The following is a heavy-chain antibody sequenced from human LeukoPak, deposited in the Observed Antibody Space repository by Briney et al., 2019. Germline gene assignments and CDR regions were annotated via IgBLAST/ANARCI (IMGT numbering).Heavy chain of an antibody. V-gene: IGHV3-21*01. CDR2: ISAHSRYI. J-gene: IGHJ4*02. Sequence: GGSLRLSCAASGFSFSDFGMTWVRQAPGKGLEWVSSISAHSRYIYYADSVKGRFTISRDNAQTSLYLKMNSLRGEDSAVYYCARQYYDFWSGFYTADYYFDYWGRGTLVTVSS. CDR3: ARQYYDFWSGFYTADYYFDY. D-gene: IGHD3-3*01. CDR1: GFSFSDFG.